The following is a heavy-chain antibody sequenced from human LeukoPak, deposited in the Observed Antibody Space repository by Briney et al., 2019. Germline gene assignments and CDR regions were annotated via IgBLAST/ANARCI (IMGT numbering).Heavy chain of an antibody. CDR3: ARPVGYLFDY. Sequence: SETLSLTCTVSGGSISSYYWSWIRQPPGKGLEWIGEINHSGSTNYNPSLKSRVTISVDTSKNQFSLKLSSVTAADTAVYYCARPVGYLFDYWGQGTLVTVSS. D-gene: IGHD5-18*01. CDR1: GGSISSYY. V-gene: IGHV4-34*01. CDR2: INHSGST. J-gene: IGHJ4*02.